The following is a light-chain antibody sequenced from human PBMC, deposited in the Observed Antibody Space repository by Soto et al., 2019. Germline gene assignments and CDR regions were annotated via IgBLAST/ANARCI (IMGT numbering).Light chain of an antibody. CDR3: QHYGDSSWT. CDR2: GVS. CDR1: QSVSSNH. V-gene: IGKV3-20*01. Sequence: PGERATLSCRASQSVSSNHLAWYQQKPGQAPRLLIYGVSSRATGIPDRFSGSGSGTDFTLTISRLEPEDFAVYFCQHYGDSSWTFGQGTKVDIK. J-gene: IGKJ1*01.